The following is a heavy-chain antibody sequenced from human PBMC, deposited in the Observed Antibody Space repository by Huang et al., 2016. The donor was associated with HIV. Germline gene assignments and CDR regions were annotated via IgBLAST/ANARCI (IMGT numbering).Heavy chain of an antibody. CDR3: ARRFSSSSGYFDY. V-gene: IGHV5-51*01. CDR1: GYSVSSYW. Sequence: VQLVQSGAEVKKPGESLKISCKGSGYSVSSYWIAWVRQMPGKGLEWMGIIIPDDSDTAYSPSFEGQFTISADKSIGTAYLQWSSLKASDTAMYYCARRFSSSSGYFDYWGQGSLVTVSS. J-gene: IGHJ4*02. D-gene: IGHD6-6*01. CDR2: IIPDDSDT.